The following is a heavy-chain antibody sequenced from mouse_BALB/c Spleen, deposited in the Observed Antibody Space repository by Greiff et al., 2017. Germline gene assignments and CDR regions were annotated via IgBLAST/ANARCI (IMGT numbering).Heavy chain of an antibody. J-gene: IGHJ4*01. CDR1: GFNIKDTY. Sequence: EVQLKESGAELVKPGASVKLSCTASGFNIKDTYMHWVKQRPEQGLEWIGRIDPANGNTKYDPKFQGKATITADTSSNTAYLQLSSLTSEDTAVYYCARDGSSPYYYAMDYWGQGTSVTVSS. D-gene: IGHD1-1*01. CDR3: ARDGSSPYYYAMDY. V-gene: IGHV14-3*02. CDR2: IDPANGNT.